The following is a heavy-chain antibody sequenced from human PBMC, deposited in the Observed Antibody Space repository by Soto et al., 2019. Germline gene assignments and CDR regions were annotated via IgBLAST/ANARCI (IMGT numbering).Heavy chain of an antibody. CDR1: GGTFSSYA. J-gene: IGHJ4*02. CDR2: IIPIFGTA. D-gene: IGHD5-12*01. Sequence: GASVKVSCKASGGTFSSYAISWVRQAPGQGLEWMGGIIPIFGTANYAQKFQGRVTITADESTSTAYMELSSLRSEDTAVYYCAGASDGYKTPFDYWGQGTLVTVSS. V-gene: IGHV1-69*13. CDR3: AGASDGYKTPFDY.